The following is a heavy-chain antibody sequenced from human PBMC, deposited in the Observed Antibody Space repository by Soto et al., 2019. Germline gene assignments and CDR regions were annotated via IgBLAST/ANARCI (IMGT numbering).Heavy chain of an antibody. V-gene: IGHV1-24*01. D-gene: IGHD6-19*01. CDR1: GYALTELS. CDR2: FDPEDGET. CDR3: ATEGSGWFALHDY. J-gene: IGHJ4*02. Sequence: GASVKGSCKVFGYALTELSMHWVRQAPGKGLEWMGGFDPEDGETIYAQKFQGRVTMTEDTSTDTAYMELSSLRSEDTAVYYCATEGSGWFALHDYWGQGTLVTVSS.